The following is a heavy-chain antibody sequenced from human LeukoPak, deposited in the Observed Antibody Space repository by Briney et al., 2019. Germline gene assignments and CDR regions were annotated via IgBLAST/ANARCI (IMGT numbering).Heavy chain of an antibody. J-gene: IGHJ4*02. Sequence: GGSLRLSCAASGFTFSSYWINWVRQAPGKGLEWVANINQDGSDKYYVDSVKGRFTISRDNAKNSLYLQMNSLRAEDTAVYYCAKPYYYGSRSYMDYWGQGTLVTVSS. CDR2: INQDGSDK. D-gene: IGHD3-10*01. CDR3: AKPYYYGSRSYMDY. V-gene: IGHV3-7*02. CDR1: GFTFSSYW.